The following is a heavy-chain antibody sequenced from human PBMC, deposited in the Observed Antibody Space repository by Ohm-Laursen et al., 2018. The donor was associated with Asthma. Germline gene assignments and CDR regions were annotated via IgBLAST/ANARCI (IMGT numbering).Heavy chain of an antibody. V-gene: IGHV1-18*01. D-gene: IGHD3-3*01. CDR3: ARCPGHDFWSGSDY. CDR2: ISGYNGNT. J-gene: IGHJ4*02. CDR1: GYTFTSYG. Sequence: ASVKVSCKASGYTFTSYGISWVRQAPGQGLEWMGWISGYNGNTHSAQKLQGRVTMTTDTSTSTAYMEVTSLRSDDTAVYYCARCPGHDFWSGSDYWGQGTLVTVSS.